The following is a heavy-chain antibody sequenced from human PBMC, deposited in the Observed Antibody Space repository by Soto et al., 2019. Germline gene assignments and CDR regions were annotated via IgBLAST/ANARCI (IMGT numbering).Heavy chain of an antibody. J-gene: IGHJ4*02. V-gene: IGHV4-4*07. CDR1: GRSMISYY. CDR3: AREGDDRHFFFDS. D-gene: IGHD3-3*02. CDR2: VYTGGNT. Sequence: QLQESGPGLVKPSETLSLIFNVSGRSMISYYWSWRRQPAGKGLEWIGRVYTGGNTNYNPSPKSRVTMSVDTSKSPFSLKLTSVTAADTAVYYCAREGDDRHFFFDSWGQGTLVTVSS.